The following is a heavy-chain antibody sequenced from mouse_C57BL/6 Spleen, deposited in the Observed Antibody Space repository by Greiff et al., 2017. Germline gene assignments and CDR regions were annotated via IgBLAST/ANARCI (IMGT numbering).Heavy chain of an antibody. V-gene: IGHV1-59*01. CDR3: ARSLLRSYFDY. CDR1: GYTFTSYW. J-gene: IGHJ2*01. Sequence: VQLQQPGAELVRPGTSVKLSCKASGYTFTSYWMHWVKQRPGQGLEWIGVIDPSDSYTNYNQKFKGKATLTVDTSSSTAYMQLSSLTSEDSAVYYCARSLLRSYFDYWGQGTTLTVSS. CDR2: IDPSDSYT. D-gene: IGHD1-1*01.